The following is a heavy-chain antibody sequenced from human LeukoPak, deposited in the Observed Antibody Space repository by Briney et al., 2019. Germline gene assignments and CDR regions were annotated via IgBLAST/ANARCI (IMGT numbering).Heavy chain of an antibody. J-gene: IGHJ5*02. CDR2: MNPNSGNT. CDR1: GYTFTSYD. CDR3: ARAGIASSQRWFDP. V-gene: IGHV1-8*01. Sequence: ASVKVSCKASGYTFTSYDINWVRQATGQGLEWMGWMNPNSGNTGYAQKFQGRVAMTRNTSISTAYMELSSLRSEDTAVYYCARAGIASSQRWFDPWGQGTLVTVSS. D-gene: IGHD6-13*01.